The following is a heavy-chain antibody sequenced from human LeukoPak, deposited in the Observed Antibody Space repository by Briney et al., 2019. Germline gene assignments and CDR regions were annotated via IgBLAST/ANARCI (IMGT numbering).Heavy chain of an antibody. CDR2: IRSEANSFAT. J-gene: IGHJ4*02. V-gene: IGHV3-73*01. D-gene: IGHD1-14*01. CDR3: TRPTQSNQLGFHF. CDR1: GFTFSDSA. Sequence: GGSLRHSCATSGFTFSDSAIHWVRQASGKGLEWIGRIRSEANSFATAYAAAVEGRFTISRDDSENTAFLQMNSLKTADTAVYYCTRPTQSNQLGFHFWGQGPLVTVSS.